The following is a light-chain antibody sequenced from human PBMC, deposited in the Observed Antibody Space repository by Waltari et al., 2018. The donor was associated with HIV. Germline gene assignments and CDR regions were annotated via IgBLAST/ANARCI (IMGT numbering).Light chain of an antibody. V-gene: IGLV1-40*01. J-gene: IGLJ1*01. CDR2: ANT. CDR3: QSYDSSLSGSSYV. Sequence: QSVLTQPPSVSGAPGQRVTISCTGSNSNIGAVYDVHWYQQLPGTAPKLLIYANTNRPSGVPDRFSGSKSGTSASLAITGLQAEDEADYYCQSYDSSLSGSSYVFGTGTKVTVL. CDR1: NSNIGAVYD.